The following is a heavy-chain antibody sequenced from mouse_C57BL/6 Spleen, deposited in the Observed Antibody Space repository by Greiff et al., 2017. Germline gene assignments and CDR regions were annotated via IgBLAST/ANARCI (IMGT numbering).Heavy chain of an antibody. V-gene: IGHV1-80*01. CDR1: GYAFSSYW. CDR2: IYPGDGDT. J-gene: IGHJ2*01. CDR3: ARRTNWYFDY. D-gene: IGHD4-1*01. Sequence: VKLMESGAELVKPGASVKISCKASGYAFSSYWMNWVKQRPGKGLEWIGQIYPGDGDTNYNGKFKGKATLTADKSSSTAYMQLSSLTSEDSAVYFCARRTNWYFDYWGQGTTLTVSS.